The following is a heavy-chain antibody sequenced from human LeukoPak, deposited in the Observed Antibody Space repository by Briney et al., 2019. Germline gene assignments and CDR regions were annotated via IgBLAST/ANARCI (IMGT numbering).Heavy chain of an antibody. Sequence: GGSLRLSCTASGFTLSTYAMNWVRQAPGQGLEWVSGVSGSGATTRYAESVKGRFTISRDNSRNTLYLQMNSLRPDDTAVYYCAKDRGGLARGERHYYYFNSWGQGTLVIVSS. V-gene: IGHV3-23*01. CDR3: AKDRGGLARGERHYYYFNS. CDR1: GFTLSTYA. J-gene: IGHJ4*02. D-gene: IGHD3-10*01. CDR2: VSGSGATT.